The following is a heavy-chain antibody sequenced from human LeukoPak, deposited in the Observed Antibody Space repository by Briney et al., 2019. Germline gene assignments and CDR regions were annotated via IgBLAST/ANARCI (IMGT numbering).Heavy chain of an antibody. CDR3: ARGSGRNGWFDP. Sequence: GGSVRLSCAASGFTFSGFWMHWGRQAPGKGLMWVSHINVGGSTTSYADSVKGRFTISRDNAKNTLYLQMNSLRANDTAVYYCARGSGRNGWFDPWGQGTLVTVSS. V-gene: IGHV3-74*01. CDR1: GFTFSGFW. D-gene: IGHD2-8*01. J-gene: IGHJ5*02. CDR2: INVGGSTT.